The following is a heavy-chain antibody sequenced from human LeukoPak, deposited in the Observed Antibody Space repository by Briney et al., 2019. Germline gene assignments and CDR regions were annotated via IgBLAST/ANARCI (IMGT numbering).Heavy chain of an antibody. CDR3: AREREAWLVRGWFDP. D-gene: IGHD6-19*01. Sequence: ASMKVSCKASGYTFTSYYMHWVRQAPGQGLEWMGIINPSGGSTSYAQKFQGRVTMTRDTSTSTVYMELSSLRSEDTAVYYCAREREAWLVRGWFDPWGQGTPVTVSS. J-gene: IGHJ5*02. V-gene: IGHV1-46*03. CDR1: GYTFTSYY. CDR2: INPSGGST.